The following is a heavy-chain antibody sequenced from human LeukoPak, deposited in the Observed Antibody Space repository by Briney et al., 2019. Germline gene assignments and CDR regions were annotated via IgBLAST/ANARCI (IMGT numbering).Heavy chain of an antibody. V-gene: IGHV3-23*01. Sequence: GGSLRLSCAGSGFAFGTYAMSWVRQAPGMGLEWVSSISADGQVTYYADSVEGRFTVSRDNSKSTLYLQLNSLRAEDTATYYRARDPYNTILYRLAHWGQGTLVTVSS. J-gene: IGHJ4*02. CDR2: ISADGQVT. CDR3: ARDPYNTILYRLAH. D-gene: IGHD3-10*01. CDR1: GFAFGTYA.